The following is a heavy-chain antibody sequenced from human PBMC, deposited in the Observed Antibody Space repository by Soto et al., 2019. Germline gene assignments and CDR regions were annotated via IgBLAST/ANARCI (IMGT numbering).Heavy chain of an antibody. J-gene: IGHJ4*02. D-gene: IGHD2-21*02. V-gene: IGHV4-61*01. CDR1: GGSVSSGSYY. Sequence: AETLSLSCTVSGGSVSSGSYYWSWIRQPPGKGLEWIGYIYYSGSTNYNRSLKSRVTISVDTSKNQFSLKLSSVTAADTAVYCCAGQTLGDLDYWGQGTLVTVSS. CDR3: AGQTLGDLDY. CDR2: IYYSGST.